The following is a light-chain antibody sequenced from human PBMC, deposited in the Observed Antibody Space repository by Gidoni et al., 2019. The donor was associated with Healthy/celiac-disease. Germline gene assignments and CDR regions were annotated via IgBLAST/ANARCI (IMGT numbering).Light chain of an antibody. CDR1: QSVSRSY. V-gene: IGKV3-20*01. CDR2: GAS. CDR3: QQYGSSPPFT. J-gene: IGKJ3*01. Sequence: IVLTQSPRTLSLSPGERATLSCRASQSVSRSYLAWYQQKPGQAPRLLIYGASSRATGIPDRFSGSGSGTDFTLTISRLEPEDFAVYYCQQYGSSPPFTFGPGTKVDIK.